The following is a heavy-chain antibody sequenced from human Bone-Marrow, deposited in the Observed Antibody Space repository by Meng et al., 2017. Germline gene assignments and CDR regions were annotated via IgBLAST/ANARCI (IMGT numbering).Heavy chain of an antibody. CDR3: VRDEDVSTAGKLFGDY. J-gene: IGHJ4*02. CDR2: TVPRSGDN. D-gene: IGHD6-13*01. Sequence: ASVKVSCKPSGYNFPDYWLHWVRRAPGQGLEWRGRTVPRSGDNHYAQRFQGRVTMTGGTYISKAYMELSGLRSDDTAMYYCVRDEDVSTAGKLFGDYWGQGTLVTVSS. V-gene: IGHV1-2*06. CDR1: GYNFPDYW.